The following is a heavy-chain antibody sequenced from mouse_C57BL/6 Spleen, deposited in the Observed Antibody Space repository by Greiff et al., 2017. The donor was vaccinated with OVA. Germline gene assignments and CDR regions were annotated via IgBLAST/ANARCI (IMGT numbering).Heavy chain of an antibody. Sequence: EVKLMESGGDLVKPGGSLKLSCAASGFTFSSYGMSWVRQTPDKRLEWVATISSGGSYTYYPDSVKGRFTISSDNAKNPLYLQMRRLKSEDTANYDCARHDGDYDCSYGYYFGYWGKGTTLTVSS. CDR2: ISSGGSYT. CDR3: ARHDGDYDCSYGYYFGY. J-gene: IGHJ2*01. CDR1: GFTFSSYG. V-gene: IGHV5-6*01. D-gene: IGHD1-1*01.